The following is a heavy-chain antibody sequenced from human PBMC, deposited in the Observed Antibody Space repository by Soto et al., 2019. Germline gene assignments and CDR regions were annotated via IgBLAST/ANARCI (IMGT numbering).Heavy chain of an antibody. V-gene: IGHV4-31*03. CDR1: GGSISSGGYY. CDR2: IYYSGST. Sequence: PSETLSLTCTVSGGSISSGGYYWSWIRQHPGKGLEWIGSIYYSGSTYYNPSLKSRVTISVDTSKNQFSLKLSSVTAADTAVYYCARDSPDSSGYSVFDYWGQGTLVTVSS. D-gene: IGHD3-22*01. J-gene: IGHJ4*02. CDR3: ARDSPDSSGYSVFDY.